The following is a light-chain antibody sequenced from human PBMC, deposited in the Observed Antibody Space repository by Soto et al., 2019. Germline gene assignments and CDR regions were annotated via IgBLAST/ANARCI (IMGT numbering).Light chain of an antibody. V-gene: IGLV2-14*01. CDR3: SSYTTTNTLEV. CDR2: GGS. Sequence: QSVLTQPASVSGSPGQSITISCTGTSTDVGGYNYVSWYQQHPGKAPKLMIYGGSNRPSGISDRFSGSKSGNTASLTISGLQAEDEAEYYCSSYTTTNTLEVFGTGTKVTVL. J-gene: IGLJ1*01. CDR1: STDVGGYNY.